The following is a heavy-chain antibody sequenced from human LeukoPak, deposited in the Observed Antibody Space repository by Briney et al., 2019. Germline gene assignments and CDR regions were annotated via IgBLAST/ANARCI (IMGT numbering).Heavy chain of an antibody. V-gene: IGHV3-11*01. CDR3: GRVGGLYYHFPFDS. D-gene: IGHD2/OR15-2a*01. Sequence: GGSLRLSCAASGFTFSDYYMSWIRQAPGKGLEWVSYISGRDTTIYYADSVKGRFTISRDNAKNSLYLQMNSLRAEDTAVYYCGRVGGLYYHFPFDSWGQGTLVTVSS. CDR2: ISGRDTTI. CDR1: GFTFSDYY. J-gene: IGHJ4*02.